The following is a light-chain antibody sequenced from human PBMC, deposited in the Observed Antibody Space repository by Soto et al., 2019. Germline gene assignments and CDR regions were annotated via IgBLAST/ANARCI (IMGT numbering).Light chain of an antibody. CDR1: SSDVGGYNY. CDR2: EVT. CDR3: CSYAGGYNEV. J-gene: IGLJ1*01. Sequence: QSVLTQPPSASGSPGQSVTISCTGTSSDVGGYNYVSWYQQHPGKAPKLMIYEVTKRPSGVPARFPGSKSGNTASLTVSGVQAEDEADYYCCSYAGGYNEVFGTGTKVTVL. V-gene: IGLV2-8*01.